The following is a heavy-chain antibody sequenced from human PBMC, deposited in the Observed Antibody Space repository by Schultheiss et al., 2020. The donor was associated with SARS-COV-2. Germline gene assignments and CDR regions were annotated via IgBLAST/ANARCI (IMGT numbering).Heavy chain of an antibody. Sequence: GGSLRLSCAASGFTFSSYEMYWVRQAPGKGLEWVSYIGGSGRNIYYADSVKGRFTISRDNAKNSLYLQMSSLRAEDTAVYYCARVRSVLTYTSELDSWGQGTLVTVSS. CDR2: IGGSGRNI. V-gene: IGHV3-48*03. J-gene: IGHJ4*02. D-gene: IGHD3-22*01. CDR1: GFTFSSYE. CDR3: ARVRSVLTYTSELDS.